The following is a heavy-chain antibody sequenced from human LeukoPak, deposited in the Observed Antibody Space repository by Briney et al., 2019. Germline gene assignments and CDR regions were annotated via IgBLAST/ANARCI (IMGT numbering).Heavy chain of an antibody. CDR1: GFTFSSYE. Sequence: PGGSLRLSCAASGFTFSSYEMNWVRQAPGKGLEWVSYISSSSTIYYADSVEGRFTISRDNAKNSLYLQMNSLRAEDTAVYYCARANWGLGMDVWGKGTTVTVSS. CDR2: ISSSSTI. J-gene: IGHJ6*03. D-gene: IGHD3-16*01. V-gene: IGHV3-48*03. CDR3: ARANWGLGMDV.